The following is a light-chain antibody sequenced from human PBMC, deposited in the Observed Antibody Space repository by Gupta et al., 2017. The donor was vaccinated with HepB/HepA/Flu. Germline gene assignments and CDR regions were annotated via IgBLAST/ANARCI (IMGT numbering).Light chain of an antibody. Sequence: SYVLTQPPSVSVAPGKTASLTWGGNNIGSKSVHWYQQKPGQAPVLVVYDDSDRPSGIPERFSGSNSGNTATLTISRVEAGDEADYYCQVWDSSSDPHVVFGGGTKLTVL. V-gene: IGLV3-21*03. CDR1: NIGSKS. CDR2: DDS. CDR3: QVWDSSSDPHVV. J-gene: IGLJ2*01.